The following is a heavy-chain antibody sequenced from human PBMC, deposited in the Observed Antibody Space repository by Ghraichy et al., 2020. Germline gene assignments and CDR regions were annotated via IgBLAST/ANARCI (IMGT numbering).Heavy chain of an antibody. J-gene: IGHJ4*02. CDR2: IEYDGSNK. CDR1: GFTFSSFA. V-gene: IGHV3-30-3*01. CDR3: ARDTWPDY. Sequence: GGSLRLSCAASGFTFSSFAMHWVRQAPGKGLEWVAVIEYDGSNKYYADSVKGRFTISRDNSKNTLYLQMNTLRVEDTAVYYCARDTWPDYWGQGTLVTVSS. D-gene: IGHD2/OR15-2a*01.